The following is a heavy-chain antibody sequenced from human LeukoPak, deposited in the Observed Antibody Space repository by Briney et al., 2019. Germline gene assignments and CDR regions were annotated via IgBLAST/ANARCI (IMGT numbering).Heavy chain of an antibody. Sequence: GGSLRLSCAAPGFTFSNAWMSWVRQAPGKGLEWVGRIKSKTDGGTTDYAAPVKGRFTISRDDSKNTLYLQMNSLKTEDTAVYYCTTDLSIAAAGTGGAFDIWGQGTMVTVSS. V-gene: IGHV3-15*01. CDR2: IKSKTDGGTT. J-gene: IGHJ3*02. CDR1: GFTFSNAW. D-gene: IGHD6-13*01. CDR3: TTDLSIAAAGTGGAFDI.